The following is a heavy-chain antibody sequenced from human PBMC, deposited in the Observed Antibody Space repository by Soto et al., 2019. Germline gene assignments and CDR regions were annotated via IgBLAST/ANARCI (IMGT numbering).Heavy chain of an antibody. CDR3: ARSAEADYYYMDV. CDR1: GFTFSDYY. CDR2: ISSSSSYT. Sequence: GSLRLSGAASGFTFSDYYMSWIRQAPGKGLEWVSYISSSSSYTYYADSVKGRFTISRDNSKNTLYLQMNSLRAEDTAVYYCARSAEADYYYMDVWGKGTTVTVSS. V-gene: IGHV3-11*06. J-gene: IGHJ6*03.